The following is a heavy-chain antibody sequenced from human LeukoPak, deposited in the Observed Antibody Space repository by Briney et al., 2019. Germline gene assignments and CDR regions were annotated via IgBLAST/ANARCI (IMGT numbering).Heavy chain of an antibody. CDR3: ARDPTYCSGGSCYPLGAFDI. CDR1: GLTFSSYA. V-gene: IGHV3-30-3*01. D-gene: IGHD2-15*01. CDR2: ISYDGSNK. Sequence: GGSLRLSCAASGLTFSSYAMHWVRQAPGKGLEWVAVISYDGSNKYYADSVKGRFTISRDNSKNTLYLQMNSLRAEDTAVYYCARDPTYCSGGSCYPLGAFDIWGQGTMVTVSS. J-gene: IGHJ3*02.